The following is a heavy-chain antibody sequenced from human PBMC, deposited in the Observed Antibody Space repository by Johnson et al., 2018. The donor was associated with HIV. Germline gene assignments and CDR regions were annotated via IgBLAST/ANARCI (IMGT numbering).Heavy chain of an antibody. CDR3: ARGQYSGSHRRPGAFDI. D-gene: IGHD1-26*01. J-gene: IGHJ3*02. CDR2: IKSKTDGGTT. Sequence: VQLVESGGGLVKPGGSLRLSCEASGFTFSNAWMSWVRQAPGKGLEWVGHIKSKTDGGTTDYAAPVKGRFTISRDDSKNMLYLQMNSLRAEDTAVYYCARGQYSGSHRRPGAFDIWGQGTMVTVSS. V-gene: IGHV3-15*01. CDR1: GFTFSNAW.